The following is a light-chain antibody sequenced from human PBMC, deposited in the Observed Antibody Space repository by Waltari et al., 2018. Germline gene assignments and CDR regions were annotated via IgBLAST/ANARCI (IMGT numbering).Light chain of an antibody. CDR1: TSTFGAGYA. Sequence: QSALTQPPSLSGAPGQWVSISCNGKTSTFGAGYAVPGYQQLPGAAPKLLIYDNSSRPSGVPDRFSGSKSGTSASLAITGLQADDEADYYCQSYDSALRNVVFGGGTKLTV. J-gene: IGLJ2*01. CDR2: DNS. CDR3: QSYDSALRNVV. V-gene: IGLV1-40*01.